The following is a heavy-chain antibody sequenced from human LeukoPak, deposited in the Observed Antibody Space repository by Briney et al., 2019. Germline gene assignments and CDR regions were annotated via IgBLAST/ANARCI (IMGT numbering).Heavy chain of an antibody. CDR3: AREVYYYMDV. Sequence: PSETLSLTCAVSGGSISSSNWWSWIRQPPGKGLEWIGYIYYSGSTNYNPSLKSRVTISVDTSKNQFSLKLSSVTAADTAVYYCAREVYYYMDVWGKGTTVTVSS. V-gene: IGHV4-61*01. CDR2: IYYSGST. J-gene: IGHJ6*03. CDR1: GGSISSSNW.